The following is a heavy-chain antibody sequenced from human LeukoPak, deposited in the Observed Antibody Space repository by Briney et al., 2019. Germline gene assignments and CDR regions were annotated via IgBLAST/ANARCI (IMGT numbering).Heavy chain of an antibody. CDR3: ARASIYGGSPRGMDV. Sequence: SQTLSLTCTVSGGSISSGDYYWSWIRQPPGKGLEWIGYIYYSGSTYYNPSLKSRVTISVDTSKNQFSLKLSSVTAADTAVYYCARASIYGGSPRGMDVWGQGTTVTVSS. D-gene: IGHD4-23*01. CDR1: GGSISSGDYY. V-gene: IGHV4-30-4*08. CDR2: IYYSGST. J-gene: IGHJ6*02.